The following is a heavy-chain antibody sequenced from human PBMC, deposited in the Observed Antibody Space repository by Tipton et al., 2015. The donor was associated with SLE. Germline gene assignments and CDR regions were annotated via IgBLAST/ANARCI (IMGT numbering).Heavy chain of an antibody. D-gene: IGHD6-19*01. Sequence: TLSLTCTVSGGSISSHYWSWIRQPPEKGLEWIGYIYYSGSTNYNPSLKSRVTISVDTSKNQFSLKLSSVTAADTAVYYCARGPEQWLVNPHYFDYWGQGTLVTVSS. CDR3: ARGPEQWLVNPHYFDY. J-gene: IGHJ4*02. CDR1: GGSISSHY. V-gene: IGHV4-59*08. CDR2: IYYSGST.